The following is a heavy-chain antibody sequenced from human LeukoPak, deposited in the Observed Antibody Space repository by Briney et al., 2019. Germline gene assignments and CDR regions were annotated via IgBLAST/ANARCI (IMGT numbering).Heavy chain of an antibody. Sequence: GGSLRLSCAASGFTFSSYGMYWVRQAPGKGLEWVAVIRYDGSNKYYTDSAKGRFTISRDNSKNTLFLQMNSLRAEDTAMYYCTKGGYYDSSGVDAWGQGTLVTVSS. CDR3: TKGGYYDSSGVDA. CDR1: GFTFSSYG. V-gene: IGHV3-30*02. J-gene: IGHJ4*02. D-gene: IGHD3-22*01. CDR2: IRYDGSNK.